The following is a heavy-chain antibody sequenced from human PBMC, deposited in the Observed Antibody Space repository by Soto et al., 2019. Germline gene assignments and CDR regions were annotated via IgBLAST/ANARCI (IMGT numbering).Heavy chain of an antibody. D-gene: IGHD5-18*01. CDR2: IWYDGGNQ. V-gene: IGHV3-33*01. CDR3: ARDRVEDVDTGILDY. CDR1: GFTFSGYG. Sequence: GGSLRLSCAASGFTFSGYGMHWVRQAPGKGLEWVALIWYDGGNQYYTDSVKGRFTISRDNSKNTVYLQMNSLRADDTAVYYCARDRVEDVDTGILDYWGQGTLVTVSS. J-gene: IGHJ4*02.